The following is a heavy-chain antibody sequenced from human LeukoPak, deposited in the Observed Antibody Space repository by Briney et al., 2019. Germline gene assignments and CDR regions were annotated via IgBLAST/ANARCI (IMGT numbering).Heavy chain of an antibody. D-gene: IGHD5-24*01. CDR3: ARQTIDHNLDY. Sequence: PSQTLSLTCTVSGGSISSGSYYWSWIRQPAGKGLEWIGRIYTSGSTNYNPSLKSRVTISVDTSKNQFSLRLTSVTAADTAMYYCARQTIDHNLDYWGQGTLVIVSS. V-gene: IGHV4-61*02. CDR2: IYTSGST. CDR1: GGSISSGSYY. J-gene: IGHJ4*02.